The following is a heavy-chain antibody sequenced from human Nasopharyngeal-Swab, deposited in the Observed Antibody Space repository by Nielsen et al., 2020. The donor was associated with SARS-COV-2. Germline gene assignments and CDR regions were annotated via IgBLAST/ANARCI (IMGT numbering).Heavy chain of an antibody. Sequence: GSLRLSCAVYGGSFSGYYWSWIRQPPGKGLEWIGEINHSGSTKSNPSLKSRVTISVDRSKNQFSLRLSSVTAADTAVYYCASGPRGYSAFDIWGQGTMVTVSS. CDR2: INHSGST. D-gene: IGHD5-12*01. CDR1: GGSFSGYY. J-gene: IGHJ3*02. V-gene: IGHV4-34*01. CDR3: ASGPRGYSAFDI.